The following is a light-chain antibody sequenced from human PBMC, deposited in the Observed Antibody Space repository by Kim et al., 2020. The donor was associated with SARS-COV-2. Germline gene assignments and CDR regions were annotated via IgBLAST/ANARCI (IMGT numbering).Light chain of an antibody. Sequence: DIQMTQSPSTLSASVGARVTITCRASQNVNKWVAWYQQKPGQAPKLLIYKASTLETGGPSRFSGSGSGTEYTLTISSRQAEDFATYYCQQYNTYSPTFGQGTKVDIK. CDR2: KAS. J-gene: IGKJ1*01. CDR1: QNVNKW. V-gene: IGKV1-5*03. CDR3: QQYNTYSPT.